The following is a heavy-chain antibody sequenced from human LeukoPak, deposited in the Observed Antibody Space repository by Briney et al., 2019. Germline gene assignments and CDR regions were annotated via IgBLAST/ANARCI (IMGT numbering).Heavy chain of an antibody. CDR1: GYTFTTYY. CDR2: INPSGGST. Sequence: ASVKVSCKASGYTFTTYYVHWVRQAPGQGLEWMGIINPSGGSTTYAQKFRGRLTMTRDMSTSTVYMELSSLRSEDTAVYYCARDSGHSSLDYWGQGTLVTVSS. V-gene: IGHV1-46*01. CDR3: ARDSGHSSLDY. D-gene: IGHD6-13*01. J-gene: IGHJ4*02.